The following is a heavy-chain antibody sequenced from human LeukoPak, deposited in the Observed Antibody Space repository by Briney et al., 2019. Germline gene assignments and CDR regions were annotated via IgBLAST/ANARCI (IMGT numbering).Heavy chain of an antibody. V-gene: IGHV4-30-4*01. Sequence: TSQTLSLTCTVSGGSINSGDYYWSWIRQPPGKGLEWIGYIYYSGSTYYNPSLKSRVTISVDTSKNQFSLKLSSVTAADTAVYYCARGPWLEERLYDYWGQGTLVTVSS. CDR1: GGSINSGDYY. J-gene: IGHJ4*02. CDR3: ARGPWLEERLYDY. CDR2: IYYSGST. D-gene: IGHD3-22*01.